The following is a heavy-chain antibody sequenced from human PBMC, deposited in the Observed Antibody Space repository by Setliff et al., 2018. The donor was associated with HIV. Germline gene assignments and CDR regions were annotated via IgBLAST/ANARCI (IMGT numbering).Heavy chain of an antibody. Sequence: PGGSLRLSCAASGFTFSSYWMSWVRQAPGKGLEWVSSISSSSSYIYYADSVKGRFTISRDNAKNSLYLQMNSLRAEDTAVYYCARESQINYYDSSGLYYFDYWGQGTLVTVSS. CDR2: ISSSSSYI. CDR1: GFTFSSYW. V-gene: IGHV3-21*04. D-gene: IGHD3-22*01. CDR3: ARESQINYYDSSGLYYFDY. J-gene: IGHJ4*02.